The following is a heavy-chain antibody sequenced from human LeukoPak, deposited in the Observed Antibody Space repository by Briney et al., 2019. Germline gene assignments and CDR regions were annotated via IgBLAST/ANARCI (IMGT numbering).Heavy chain of an antibody. J-gene: IGHJ3*02. CDR3: VRGAPGIVAAGFHGAFEI. CDR2: IYYSGST. CDR1: GGSISSSSYY. D-gene: IGHD6-13*01. V-gene: IGHV4-39*07. Sequence: KSSETLSLTCTVSGGSISSSSYYWGWIRQPPGKGLEWIGSIYYSGSTYYNPSLKSRVTISVDTSKNQFSLKLSSVTAADTAVYYCVRGAPGIVAAGFHGAFEIWGQGTMVTVSS.